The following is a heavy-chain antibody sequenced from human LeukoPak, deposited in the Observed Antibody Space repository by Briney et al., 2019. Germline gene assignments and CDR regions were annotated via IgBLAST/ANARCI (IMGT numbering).Heavy chain of an antibody. CDR1: GFTFSSYG. Sequence: GGSLRLSCAASGFTFSSYGMHWVRQAPGKGLERVAVIWYDGSNKYYADSVKGRFTISRDNSKNTLYLQMNSLRAEDTAVYYCARARYSSGWYYFDYWGQGTLVTVSS. CDR2: IWYDGSNK. D-gene: IGHD6-19*01. J-gene: IGHJ4*02. CDR3: ARARYSSGWYYFDY. V-gene: IGHV3-33*01.